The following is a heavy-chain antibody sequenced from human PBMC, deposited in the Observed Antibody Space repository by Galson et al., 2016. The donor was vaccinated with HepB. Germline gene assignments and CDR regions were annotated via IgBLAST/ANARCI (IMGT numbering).Heavy chain of an antibody. CDR3: ARRGSGWSLFDS. J-gene: IGHJ4*02. CDR1: GYSFSSYW. CDR2: IYPGDSDT. Sequence: QSGAEVKKPGESLKISCRGSGYSFSSYWIGWVRRMPGKGLEWLGNIYPGDSDTRYSPSFQGQVSISADKSITTAYLQWSSLKASDTAFYYCARRGSGWSLFDSWGQGTLVTVSS. D-gene: IGHD6-19*01. V-gene: IGHV5-51*01.